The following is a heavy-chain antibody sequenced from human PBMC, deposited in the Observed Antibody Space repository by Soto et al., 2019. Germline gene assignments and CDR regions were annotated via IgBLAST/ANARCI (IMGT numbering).Heavy chain of an antibody. J-gene: IGHJ5*02. V-gene: IGHV4-39*01. CDR2: IYYTGTT. D-gene: IGHD3-22*01. Sequence: QLHLQESGPGLVKPSETLSLTCTVSGGSISSETYYWGWVRQPPGKGLEWIGSIYYTGTTYYNPLLQSRVTISVDTSKNQFSLKLTSVTAADTAVYYCARLYEYDNSGSGFDPWGQGTLVTVSS. CDR1: GGSISSETYY. CDR3: ARLYEYDNSGSGFDP.